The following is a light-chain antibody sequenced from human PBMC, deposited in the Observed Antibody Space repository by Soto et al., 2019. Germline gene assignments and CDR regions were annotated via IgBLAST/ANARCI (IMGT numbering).Light chain of an antibody. CDR1: PSGSH. CDR3: HQRGDRPMYT. CDR2: DAF. V-gene: IGKV3-11*01. Sequence: EIVLTQSPGTLSLSPGERATLSCRASPSGSHCAGYQQKPGQAPRVLMSDAFTRSSGTPARFSGSGSGTDFTLTISILAPEYFAVYYCHQRGDRPMYTFGQGTILEI. J-gene: IGKJ2*01.